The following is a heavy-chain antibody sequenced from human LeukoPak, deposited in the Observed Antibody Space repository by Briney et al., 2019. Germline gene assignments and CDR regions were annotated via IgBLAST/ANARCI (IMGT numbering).Heavy chain of an antibody. CDR2: ISGSGGST. CDR1: GFTFSSYA. V-gene: IGHV3-23*01. J-gene: IGHJ4*02. D-gene: IGHD3-3*01. CDR3: AKGQRPFDFFDY. Sequence: GGSLRLSCAASGFTFSSYAMSWVRQAPGKGLEWVSAISGSGGSTYYADSVKGRFTISRDNSKTTLYLQMNSLRAEDTAVYYCAKGQRPFDFFDYWGQGTLVTVSS.